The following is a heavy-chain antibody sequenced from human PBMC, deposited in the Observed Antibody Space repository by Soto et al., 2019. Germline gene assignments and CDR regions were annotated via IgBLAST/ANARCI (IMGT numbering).Heavy chain of an antibody. V-gene: IGHV1-18*04. J-gene: IGHJ3*02. CDR2: ISAYNGNT. Sequence: ASVKVSCKASGYTFTSYGISWVRQAPGQGLEWMGWISAYNGNTNYAQKLQGRVTMTTDTSTSTAYMELRSLRSDDTAVYYCARARYDFWSGYYGTDAFDIWGQGTMVTVS. CDR1: GYTFTSYG. D-gene: IGHD3-3*01. CDR3: ARARYDFWSGYYGTDAFDI.